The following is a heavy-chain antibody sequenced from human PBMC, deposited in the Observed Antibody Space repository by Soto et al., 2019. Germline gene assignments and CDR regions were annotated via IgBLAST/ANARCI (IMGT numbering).Heavy chain of an antibody. J-gene: IGHJ6*02. V-gene: IGHV1-69*06. CDR3: ARERGSGYSLYYYGMDV. CDR2: VIPIFGTA. D-gene: IGHD3-3*01. CDR1: GGTFSSYA. Sequence: SVKVSCKASGGTFSSYAISWVRQAPGQGLEWMGGVIPIFGTANYAQKFQGRVTITADKSTSTAYMELSSLRSEDTAVYYCARERGSGYSLYYYGMDVWGQGTTVTVSS.